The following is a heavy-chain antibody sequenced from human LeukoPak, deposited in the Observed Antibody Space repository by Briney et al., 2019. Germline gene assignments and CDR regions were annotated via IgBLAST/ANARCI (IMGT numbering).Heavy chain of an antibody. V-gene: IGHV4-59*01. CDR1: GGSISSYY. D-gene: IGHD3-10*01. CDR3: ARGGMVRGAKWFDP. Sequence: PETLSLTCTVSGGSISSYYWSWIRQPPGKGLEWIGYIYYSGSTNYNPSLKSRVTISVDTSKNQFSLKLSSVTAADTAVYYCARGGMVRGAKWFDPWGQGTLVTVSS. CDR2: IYYSGST. J-gene: IGHJ5*02.